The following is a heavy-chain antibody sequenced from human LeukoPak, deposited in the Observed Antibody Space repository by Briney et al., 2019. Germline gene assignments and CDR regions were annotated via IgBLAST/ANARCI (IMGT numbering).Heavy chain of an antibody. CDR2: IKRKTDGGTT. D-gene: IGHD6-13*01. V-gene: IGHV3-15*01. Sequence: GSLRLSCAASGFTFSNVWMSWVRQAPGKGLEWVGRIKRKTDGGTTDYAAPVKGRFTISRDDSKNTLYRQMNSLKTEDTAVYYCTTITIAAGGIVDYWGQGTLVTVSS. J-gene: IGHJ4*02. CDR3: TTITIAAGGIVDY. CDR1: GFTFSNVW.